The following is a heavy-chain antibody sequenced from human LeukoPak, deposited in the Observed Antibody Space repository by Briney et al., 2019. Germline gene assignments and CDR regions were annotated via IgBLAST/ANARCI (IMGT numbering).Heavy chain of an antibody. J-gene: IGHJ4*02. CDR1: GFTFSTYS. V-gene: IGHV4-34*01. CDR3: ARAFWEFDYDY. Sequence: GSLRLSCAASGFTFSTYSINWVRQPPGKGLEWIGEINHSGSTNYNPSLKSRVTISVDTSKNQFSLKLSSVTAADTAVYYCARAFWEFDYDYWGQGTLVTVSS. CDR2: INHSGST. D-gene: IGHD3-3*01.